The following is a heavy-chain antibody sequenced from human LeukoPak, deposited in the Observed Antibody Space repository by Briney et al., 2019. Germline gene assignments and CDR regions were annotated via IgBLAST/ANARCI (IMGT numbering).Heavy chain of an antibody. CDR3: ARVGAGDATGVDY. Sequence: PSETLSLTCAVYGGSFSGYYWSWIRQPPGKGLEWIGYIYYSGSTNYNPSLKSRVTISVDTSKNQFSLKLSSVTAADTAVYYCARVGAGDATGVDYWGQGTLVTVSS. V-gene: IGHV4-59*01. J-gene: IGHJ4*02. CDR2: IYYSGST. D-gene: IGHD3-16*01. CDR1: GGSFSGYY.